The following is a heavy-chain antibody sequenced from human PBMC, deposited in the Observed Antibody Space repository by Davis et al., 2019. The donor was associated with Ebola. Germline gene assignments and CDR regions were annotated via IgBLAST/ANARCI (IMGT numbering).Heavy chain of an antibody. CDR1: GGSISSGGYY. D-gene: IGHD6-6*01. Sequence: PSETLSLTCTVSGGSISSGGYYWSWIRQPPGKGLEWIGEINHSGSTNYNPSLKSRVTISVDTSKNQFSLKLSSVTAADTAVYYCASGGVLIAARPRHGAFDIWGQGTMVTVSS. J-gene: IGHJ3*02. CDR3: ASGGVLIAARPRHGAFDI. CDR2: INHSGST. V-gene: IGHV4-39*07.